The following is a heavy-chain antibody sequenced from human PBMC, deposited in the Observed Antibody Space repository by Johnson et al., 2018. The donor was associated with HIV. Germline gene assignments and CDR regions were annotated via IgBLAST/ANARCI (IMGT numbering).Heavy chain of an antibody. V-gene: IGHV3-66*01. Sequence: VQLVESGGGVVQPGRSLRLSCAASGITVNTNYMSWVRRAPGKGLEWVSVIFSVGNTYYADSVKGRFTISRDNSKNTLYLQMNSLRVEDTAVYYCASGAYSSSLTFDIWGQGTMVTVSS. CDR2: IFSVGNT. J-gene: IGHJ3*02. D-gene: IGHD6-6*01. CDR3: ASGAYSSSLTFDI. CDR1: GITVNTNY.